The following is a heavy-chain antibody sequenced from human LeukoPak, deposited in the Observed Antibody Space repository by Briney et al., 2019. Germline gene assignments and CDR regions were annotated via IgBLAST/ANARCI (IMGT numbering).Heavy chain of an antibody. D-gene: IGHD3-22*01. CDR2: VYTSGNT. CDR3: ARVRWLHAYYSYYYMDV. CDR1: GVSISSGSYY. Sequence: PSETLSLTCTVSGVSISSGSYYWSWIRQPAGKGLEWIGRVYTSGNTNYNPSLRSRVTISVDTSKSQLSLKLNSVTAADTAVYFCARVRWLHAYYSYYYMDVWGRGTTVTVSS. J-gene: IGHJ6*03. V-gene: IGHV4-61*02.